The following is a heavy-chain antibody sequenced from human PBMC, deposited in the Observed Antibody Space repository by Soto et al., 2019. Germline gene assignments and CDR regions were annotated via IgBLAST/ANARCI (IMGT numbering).Heavy chain of an antibody. J-gene: IGHJ4*02. Sequence: LRLSCAASGFTFDDYAMHWVRQAPGKGLEWVSGLSWNSDSIGYADSVKGRFTISRDNAKKSLYLQMNGLRAEDTAVYYCAKALTLNLFDYWGQGTLVTVSS. CDR2: LSWNSDSI. D-gene: IGHD2-8*01. CDR1: GFTFDDYA. CDR3: AKALTLNLFDY. V-gene: IGHV3-9*01.